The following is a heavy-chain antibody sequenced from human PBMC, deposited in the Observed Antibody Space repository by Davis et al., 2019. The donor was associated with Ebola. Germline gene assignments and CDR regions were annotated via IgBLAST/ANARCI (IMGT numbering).Heavy chain of an antibody. CDR2: INSDGSST. J-gene: IGHJ6*02. D-gene: IGHD2-2*01. V-gene: IGHV3-53*01. Sequence: GGSLRLSCAASGFTVSSNYMSWVRQAPGKGLVWVSRINSDGSSTNYADSVKGRFTISRDNSKNTLYLQMNSLRAEDTAVYYCAYAAGYYYYGMDVWGQGTTVTVSS. CDR1: GFTVSSNY. CDR3: AYAAGYYYYGMDV.